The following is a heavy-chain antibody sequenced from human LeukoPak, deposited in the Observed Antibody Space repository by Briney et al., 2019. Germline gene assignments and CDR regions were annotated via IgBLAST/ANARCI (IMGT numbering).Heavy chain of an antibody. D-gene: IGHD1-26*01. CDR2: ISPYKGNT. V-gene: IGHV1-18*01. CDR3: ARALYLGSYSEGY. J-gene: IGHJ4*02. Sequence: APVKVSCKASGYTFTSYSITWVRQAPGQGLEWMGWISPYKGNTNYAQKFQGRVTLTTDSSTSTAYMELTGLRSDDTAVFYCARALYLGSYSEGYWGQGTLVTVS. CDR1: GYTFTSYS.